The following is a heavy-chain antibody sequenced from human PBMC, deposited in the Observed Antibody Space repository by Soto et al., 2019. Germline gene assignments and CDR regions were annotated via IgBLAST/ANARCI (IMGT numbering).Heavy chain of an antibody. CDR1: GGSISSYY. CDR2: INHSGST. Sequence: PSETLSLTCTVSGGSISSYYWTWIRQPLGTGLEWIGEINHSGSTNYNPSLKSRVTISVDTSKNQFSLKLTSVTAADTAVYYCARDKITGLFDYWGQGTLVTVSS. CDR3: ARDKITGLFDY. V-gene: IGHV4-34*01. D-gene: IGHD2-8*02. J-gene: IGHJ4*02.